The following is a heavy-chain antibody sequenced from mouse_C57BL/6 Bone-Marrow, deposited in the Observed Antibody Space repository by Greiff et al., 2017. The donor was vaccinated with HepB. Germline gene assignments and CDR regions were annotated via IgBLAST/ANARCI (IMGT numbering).Heavy chain of an antibody. V-gene: IGHV1-26*01. J-gene: IGHJ4*01. CDR3: ASGYYGMDY. Sequence: EVQLQQSGPELVKPGASVKISCKASGYTFTDYYMNWVKQSHGKSLEWIGDINPNNGGTSYNQKFKGKATLTVDKSSSTAYMELRSLTSEDSAVYYCASGYYGMDYWGQGTSVTVSS. CDR1: GYTFTDYY. CDR2: INPNNGGT.